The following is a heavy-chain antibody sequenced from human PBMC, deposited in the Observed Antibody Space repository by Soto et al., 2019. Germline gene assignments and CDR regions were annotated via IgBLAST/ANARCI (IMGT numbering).Heavy chain of an antibody. D-gene: IGHD3-10*01. CDR1: GDTFSFYT. Sequence: QVQLVQSGTEVKKPGSSVKVSCKASGDTFSFYTINWVRQAPGLGLEWVGRVNPIVSMSNYAQKFQGRVSXTXEXXASTAYVELRSLRSDDTAMYFCAASYGSGYRAFDYWGQGALVIVSS. CDR3: AASYGSGYRAFDY. J-gene: IGHJ4*02. V-gene: IGHV1-69*02. CDR2: VNPIVSMS.